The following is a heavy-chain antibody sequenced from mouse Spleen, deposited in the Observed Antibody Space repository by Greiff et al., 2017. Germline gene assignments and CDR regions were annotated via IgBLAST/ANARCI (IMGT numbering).Heavy chain of an antibody. D-gene: IGHD2-12*01. CDR1: GYSFTGYY. V-gene: IGHV1-31*01. CDR2: IYPYNGVS. J-gene: IGHJ2*01. CDR3: AREGYSYYSYGRGFDY. Sequence: DVKLVESGPELVKPGASVKISCKASGYSFTGYYMHWVKQSHGNILDWIGYIYPYNGVSSYNQKFKGKATLTVDKSSSTAYMELRSLTSEDSAVYYCAREGYSYYSYGRGFDYWGQGTTLTVSS.